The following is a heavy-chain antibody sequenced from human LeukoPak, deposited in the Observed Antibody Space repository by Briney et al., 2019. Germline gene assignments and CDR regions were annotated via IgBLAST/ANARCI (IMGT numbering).Heavy chain of an antibody. V-gene: IGHV4-31*03. CDR3: ARDYDFWSGPHIRGAYGMDV. D-gene: IGHD3-3*01. Sequence: PSETLSLTCTVSGGSISSGGYYWSWTRQHPGKGLEWIGCIYYSGSTYYNPSLKSRLTISVDTSKKQFSLKLNSVTAADTAVYYCARDYDFWSGPHIRGAYGMDVWGQGTTVTVSS. J-gene: IGHJ6*02. CDR1: GGSISSGGYY. CDR2: IYYSGST.